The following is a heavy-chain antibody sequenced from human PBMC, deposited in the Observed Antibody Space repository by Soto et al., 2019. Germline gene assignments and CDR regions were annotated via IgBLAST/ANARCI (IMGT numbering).Heavy chain of an antibody. CDR2: ISYDGSNK. CDR1: GFTFSSYG. V-gene: IGHV3-30*18. J-gene: IGHJ6*02. CDR3: AKDIFWSGPYGMDV. D-gene: IGHD3-3*01. Sequence: GGSLRLSCAASGFTFSSYGMHWVRQAPGKGLEWVAVISYDGSNKYYADSVKGRFTISRDNSKNTLYLQMNSLRAEDTAVYYCAKDIFWSGPYGMDVWGQGTTVTVSS.